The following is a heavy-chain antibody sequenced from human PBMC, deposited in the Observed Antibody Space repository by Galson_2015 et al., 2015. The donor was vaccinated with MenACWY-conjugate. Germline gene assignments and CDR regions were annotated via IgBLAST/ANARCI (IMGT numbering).Heavy chain of an antibody. J-gene: IGHJ6*02. CDR3: ARHPPGGRGMDV. D-gene: IGHD1-26*01. V-gene: IGHV5-51*01. Sequence: QSGAEVKKPGESLQISCKGSGSTFTTYWIGWVRQLPGKGLEWMGLTSPGDSETRYSPAFQGQVTISADKSISTAYVQWDSLQASDTAMYYCARHPPGGRGMDVWGQATTVTVSS. CDR2: TSPGDSET. CDR1: GSTFTTYW.